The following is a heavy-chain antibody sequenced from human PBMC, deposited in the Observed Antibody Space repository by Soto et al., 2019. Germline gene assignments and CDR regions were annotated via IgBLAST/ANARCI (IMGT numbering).Heavy chain of an antibody. CDR1: GFTFSSYA. Sequence: HPGGSLRLSCAASGFTFSSYAMSWVRQAPGKGLEWVSFISDDGSRAYYADAVKGRFTISRDNSKYTLYLQMNSLTVEDTAVYACVKGGWLDFWGQGTLVTVSS. CDR2: ISDDGSRA. V-gene: IGHV3-23*01. D-gene: IGHD3-16*01. J-gene: IGHJ5*01. CDR3: VKGGWLDF.